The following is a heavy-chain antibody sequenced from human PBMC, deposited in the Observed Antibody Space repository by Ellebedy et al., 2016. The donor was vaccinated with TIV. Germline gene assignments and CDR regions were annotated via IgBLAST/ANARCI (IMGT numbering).Heavy chain of an antibody. J-gene: IGHJ4*02. V-gene: IGHV1-2*04. CDR2: INPRSGST. D-gene: IGHD6-6*01. CDR3: ARIGSGSSDFDY. Sequence: ASVKVSCKASGYTFTSYSMRWVRQAPGQGLEWMGWINPRSGSTSYAQKFQDWVTMTVDTSVSTAYMELRRLKSDDTAVYYCARIGSGSSDFDYWGQGTLVTVSS. CDR1: GYTFTSYS.